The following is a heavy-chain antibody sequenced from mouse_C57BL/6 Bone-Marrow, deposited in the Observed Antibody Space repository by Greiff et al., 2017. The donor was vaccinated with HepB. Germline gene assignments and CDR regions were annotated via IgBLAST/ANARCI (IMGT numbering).Heavy chain of an antibody. J-gene: IGHJ2*01. CDR1: GYAFSSSW. D-gene: IGHD2-4*01. Sequence: VKPGASVKISCKASGYAFSSSWMNWVKERPGKGLEWIGRIYPGDGDTNYNGKFKGKATLTADKSSSTAYMQLSSLTSEDSAVYFCARGDYDYDVSFDYWGQGTTLTVSS. CDR3: ARGDYDYDVSFDY. V-gene: IGHV1-82*01. CDR2: IYPGDGDT.